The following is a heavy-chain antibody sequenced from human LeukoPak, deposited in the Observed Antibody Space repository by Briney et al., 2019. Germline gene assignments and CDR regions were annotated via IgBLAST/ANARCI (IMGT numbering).Heavy chain of an antibody. CDR1: GGSISSGDYY. J-gene: IGHJ5*02. CDR2: IYYSGST. D-gene: IGHD4-17*01. V-gene: IGHV4-30-4*01. Sequence: SQTLSLTCTVSGGSISSGDYYWSWIRQPPGKGLEWIGYIYYSGSTYYNPSLKSRVTMSVDTSKNQFSLKLRSVTAAGTAVYYCARGDYINWFDPWGQGTLVTVSS. CDR3: ARGDYINWFDP.